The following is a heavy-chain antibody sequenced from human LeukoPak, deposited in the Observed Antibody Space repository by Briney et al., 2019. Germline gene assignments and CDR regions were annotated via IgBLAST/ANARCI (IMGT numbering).Heavy chain of an antibody. CDR3: AKDITGTTSSDY. D-gene: IGHD1-20*01. CDR2: ISSSGGST. V-gene: IGHV3-23*01. J-gene: IGHJ4*02. Sequence: GGSLRLSCAASGFTFSSYAMSWVRQAPGKGLEWISAISSSGGSTFYAGSVKGRFTISRDNSKNTLYLHMNSLRAEDTAVYYCAKDITGTTSSDYWGQGTLVTVSS. CDR1: GFTFSSYA.